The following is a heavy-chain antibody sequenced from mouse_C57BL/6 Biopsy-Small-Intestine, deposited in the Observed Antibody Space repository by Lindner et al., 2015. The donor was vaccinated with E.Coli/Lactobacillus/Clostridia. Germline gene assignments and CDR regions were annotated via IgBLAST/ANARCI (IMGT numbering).Heavy chain of an antibody. CDR1: GYTFTSYG. D-gene: IGHD1-1*01. J-gene: IGHJ1*03. V-gene: IGHV1-81*01. CDR3: ARSRYYGSSGNWYFDV. CDR2: IYPRSGYT. Sequence: VQLQESGPELVKPGASVKISCKASGYTFTSYGISCVKQRTGQGLEWIGEIYPRSGYTYYNEKFKGKATLTADKSSSTAYMELRSLTSEDSAVYFCARSRYYGSSGNWYFDVWGTETTVTVSS.